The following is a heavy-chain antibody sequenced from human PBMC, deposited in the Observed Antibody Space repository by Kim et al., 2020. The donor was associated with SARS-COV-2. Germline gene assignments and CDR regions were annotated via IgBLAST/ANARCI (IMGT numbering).Heavy chain of an antibody. CDR1: GFTFSSYG. D-gene: IGHD3-10*01. V-gene: IGHV3-30*03. Sequence: GGSLRLSCGASGFTFSSYGMHWVRQAPGKGLEWVAVISYDGSNKYYADSVKGRFTISRDNSKNTLYLQMNSLRAEDTAVYYCASSGVRGVIYFLDYWGQGTLVTVSS. J-gene: IGHJ4*02. CDR2: ISYDGSNK. CDR3: ASSGVRGVIYFLDY.